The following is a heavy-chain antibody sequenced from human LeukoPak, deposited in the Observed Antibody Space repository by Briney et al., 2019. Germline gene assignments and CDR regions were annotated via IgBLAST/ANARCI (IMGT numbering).Heavy chain of an antibody. D-gene: IGHD3-22*01. CDR1: GGSISSHY. CDR3: ARVDELNYYDGPWFDP. J-gene: IGHJ5*02. V-gene: IGHV4-59*11. CDR2: IYYSGST. Sequence: SETLSLTCTVSGGSISSHYWSWIRQPPGKGLEWIGYIYYSGSTNYNPSLKSRVTISVDTSKNQFSLKLSSVTAADTAVYYCARVDELNYYDGPWFDPWGQGTLVTVSS.